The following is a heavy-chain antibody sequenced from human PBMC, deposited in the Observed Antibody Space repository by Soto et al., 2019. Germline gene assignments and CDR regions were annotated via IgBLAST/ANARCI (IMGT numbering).Heavy chain of an antibody. V-gene: IGHV6-1*01. J-gene: IGHJ4*02. CDR1: GDSVSSNSAA. Sequence: PSQTLSRTCDISGDSVSSNSAAWNWIRQSPSRGLEWLGRTSYRSKWYNDYAVSVKSRITINPDTSKNQFSLQLNSVTPEDTALYYCASSDSSGFGFDYWGQGTLVTVSS. CDR3: ASSDSSGFGFDY. D-gene: IGHD3-22*01. CDR2: TSYRSKWYN.